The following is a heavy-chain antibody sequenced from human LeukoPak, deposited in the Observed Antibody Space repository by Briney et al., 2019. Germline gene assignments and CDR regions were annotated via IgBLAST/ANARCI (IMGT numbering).Heavy chain of an antibody. CDR2: ISYDGNNK. Sequence: GRSLRLSCAASGFTFSSYAMHWVRQAPGKGLEWVAVISYDGNNKYYADSVKGRFTISRDNSKNTLYLQMNSLRAEDTAVYYCARGVVLLVGATTDGDGMDVWGQGTTVTVSS. CDR1: GFTFSSYA. D-gene: IGHD1-26*01. V-gene: IGHV3-30*14. CDR3: ARGVVLLVGATTDGDGMDV. J-gene: IGHJ6*02.